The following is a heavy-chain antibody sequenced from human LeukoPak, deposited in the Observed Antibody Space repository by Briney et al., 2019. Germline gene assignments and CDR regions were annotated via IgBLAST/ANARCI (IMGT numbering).Heavy chain of an antibody. CDR2: IYYSVKT. CDR3: ARLPLGGPNNY. CDR1: GGSISSTFYR. Sequence: PSETLSLTCAVSGGSISSTFYRWSWIRQPPGKGLEWIGYIYYSVKTNYNPSLRGRVAISIDTSKNQFSLKLSSVTAADTAVYYCARLPLGGPNNYWGQGTLVTVSS. D-gene: IGHD2-15*01. V-gene: IGHV4-30-4*07. J-gene: IGHJ4*02.